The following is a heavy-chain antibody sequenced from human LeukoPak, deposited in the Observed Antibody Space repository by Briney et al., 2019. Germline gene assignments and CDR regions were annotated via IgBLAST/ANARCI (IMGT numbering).Heavy chain of an antibody. Sequence: GGSLRLSCAASGFTFSTYAMSWVRQAPGKGLECVSALSGNGNTIYYADSVKGRFTISRDNSRNTLSLQMNSLRAEDTAVYYCAKALYGGHDYWGQGTLVTVSS. J-gene: IGHJ4*02. CDR3: AKALYGGHDY. CDR1: GFTFSTYA. CDR2: LSGNGNTI. V-gene: IGHV3-23*01. D-gene: IGHD4-23*01.